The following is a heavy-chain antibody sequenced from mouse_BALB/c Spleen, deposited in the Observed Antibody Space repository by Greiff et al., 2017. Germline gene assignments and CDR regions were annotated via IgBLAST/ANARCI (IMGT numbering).Heavy chain of an antibody. V-gene: IGHV1S29*02. Sequence: EVQLQESGPELVKPGASVKISCKASGYTFTDYNMHWVKQSHGKGLEWIGYIYPYNGGTGYNQKFKSKATLTVDNSSSTAYMELRSLTSEDSAVYYCARCYDYDAMDYWGQGTSVTVSS. J-gene: IGHJ4*01. CDR2: IYPYNGGT. CDR1: GYTFTDYN. CDR3: ARCYDYDAMDY.